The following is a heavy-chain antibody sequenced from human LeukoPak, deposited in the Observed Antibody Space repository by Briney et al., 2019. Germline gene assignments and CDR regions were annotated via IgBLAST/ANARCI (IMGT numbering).Heavy chain of an antibody. J-gene: IGHJ4*02. Sequence: ASVKVSCKASGYTFTDHGIIWVRQAPGEGLEWMGWINPKSGGTNYAQKFQGRVTMTRDTSISTGYMELSRLRSDDTAVYYCARSPVPAANPRFLTPDYWGQGALVTVSS. CDR2: INPKSGGT. V-gene: IGHV1-2*02. CDR3: ARSPVPAANPRFLTPDY. CDR1: GYTFTDHG. D-gene: IGHD2-2*01.